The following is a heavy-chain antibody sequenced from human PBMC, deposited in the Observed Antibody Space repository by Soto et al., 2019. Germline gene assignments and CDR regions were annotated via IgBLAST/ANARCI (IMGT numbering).Heavy chain of an antibody. Sequence: XXTLSLTCTVPGGSVTMATYYWRSIRQPPGKGLEWIGFIHYSGSTNYNPSLKSRVTMSVDTSKNQFSLKLTSVNAADTAVYYCTRGGDAYKNGHWGQGTLVTVSS. CDR2: IHYSGST. CDR1: GGSVTMATYY. CDR3: TRGGDAYKNGH. D-gene: IGHD2-21*01. V-gene: IGHV4-61*01. J-gene: IGHJ4*02.